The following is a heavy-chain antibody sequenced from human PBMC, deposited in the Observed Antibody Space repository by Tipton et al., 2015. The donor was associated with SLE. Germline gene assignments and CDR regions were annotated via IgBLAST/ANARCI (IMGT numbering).Heavy chain of an antibody. Sequence: TLSLTCTVSGDSITSSSHYWGWIRQPPGKGLEWIGSIYYRGITYSTPSLKSRVTISLDTSRNQFSLRLNSVTAADTAVYYCAAHCAGGRCYPFWGHGTRVTVSS. J-gene: IGHJ4*01. CDR3: AAHCAGGRCYPF. CDR1: GDSITSSSHY. CDR2: IYYRGIT. D-gene: IGHD2-15*01. V-gene: IGHV4-39*07.